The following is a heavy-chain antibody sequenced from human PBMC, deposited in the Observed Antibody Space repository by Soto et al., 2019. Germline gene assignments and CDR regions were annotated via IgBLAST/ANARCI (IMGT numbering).Heavy chain of an antibody. J-gene: IGHJ6*02. V-gene: IGHV1-18*04. CDR3: AREGGMNYYGSGSYYTSYYYYGMDV. CDR2: ISAYNGNT. D-gene: IGHD3-10*01. Sequence: VASVKVSCKASGYTFTSYGISWVRQAPGQGLEWMGWISAYNGNTNYAQKLQGRVTMTTDTSTSTAYMELRSLRSDDTAVYYCAREGGMNYYGSGSYYTSYYYYGMDVWS. CDR1: GYTFTSYG.